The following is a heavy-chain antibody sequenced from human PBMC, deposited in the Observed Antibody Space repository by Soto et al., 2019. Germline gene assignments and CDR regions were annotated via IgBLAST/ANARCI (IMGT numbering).Heavy chain of an antibody. V-gene: IGHV4-34*01. Sequence: SETLSLTCAVYGGSFSGYYWSWIRQPPGKGLEWIGEINHSGSTNYNPSLKSRVTISVDTSKNQFSLKLSSVTAADTAVYYCARHGLYYYGSGSLYYYMDVWGKGTTVTVSS. D-gene: IGHD3-10*01. CDR3: ARHGLYYYGSGSLYYYMDV. J-gene: IGHJ6*03. CDR2: INHSGST. CDR1: GGSFSGYY.